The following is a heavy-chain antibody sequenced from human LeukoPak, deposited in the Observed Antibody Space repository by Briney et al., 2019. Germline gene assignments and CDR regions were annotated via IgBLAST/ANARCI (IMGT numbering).Heavy chain of an antibody. J-gene: IGHJ4*02. D-gene: IGHD3-22*01. CDR2: ISSSSSYI. CDR1: GFTFSSYA. Sequence: PGGSLRLSCAASGFTFSSYAMSWVRQAPGKGPEWVSSISSSSSYIYYADSVKGRFTISRDNSKNTLYLQMNSLRAEDTAVYYCAKDTLKGDYYDSSGYYGYWGQGTLVTVSS. V-gene: IGHV3-23*01. CDR3: AKDTLKGDYYDSSGYYGY.